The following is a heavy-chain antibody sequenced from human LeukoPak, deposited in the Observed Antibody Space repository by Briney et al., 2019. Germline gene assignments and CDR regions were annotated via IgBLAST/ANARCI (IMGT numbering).Heavy chain of an antibody. CDR3: AKDGYYDSSGYYSFDY. D-gene: IGHD3-22*01. J-gene: IGHJ4*02. CDR1: EFTFSTYS. CDR2: ISSGSSYI. V-gene: IGHV3-21*01. Sequence: GGSLRLSCAASEFTFSTYSMNWVRQAPGKGLEWVSTISSGSSYIYYADSVKGRFTISRDNAKNTLYLQMNSLRAEDTAVYYCAKDGYYDSSGYYSFDYWGQGTLVTVSS.